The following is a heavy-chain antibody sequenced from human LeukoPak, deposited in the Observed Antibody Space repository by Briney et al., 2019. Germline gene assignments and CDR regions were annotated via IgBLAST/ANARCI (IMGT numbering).Heavy chain of an antibody. V-gene: IGHV3-9*01. D-gene: IGHD3-16*01. CDR1: GFTFHEHD. J-gene: IGHJ4*02. CDR2: MSWNAKNI. Sequence: PGGSLRLSCAASGFTFHEHDMHWVRQVPGKGLEWGSGMSWNAKNIGYAFSVEGRFTISRDNTKNSLFLQMDSLRRENTALYYCEKDLRGESVYWGQGTLVTVSS. CDR3: EKDLRGESVY.